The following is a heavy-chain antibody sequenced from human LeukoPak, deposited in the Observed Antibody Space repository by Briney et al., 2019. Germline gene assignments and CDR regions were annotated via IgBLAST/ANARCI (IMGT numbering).Heavy chain of an antibody. D-gene: IGHD3-22*01. Sequence: GGSLRLSCEASGFTFSSYAMHWVRQAPGKGLEWVAVISYDGSNKYYADSVKGRFTISRDNSKNTLYLQMNSLRAEDTAVYYCARSSIVVGFDYWGQGTLVTVSS. CDR2: ISYDGSNK. J-gene: IGHJ4*02. CDR1: GFTFSSYA. CDR3: ARSSIVVGFDY. V-gene: IGHV3-30-3*01.